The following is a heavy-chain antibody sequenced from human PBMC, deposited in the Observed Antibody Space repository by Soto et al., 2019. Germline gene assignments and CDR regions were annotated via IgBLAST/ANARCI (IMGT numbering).Heavy chain of an antibody. Sequence: ALSLTCTGSGGSISSSSYYWGWIRQPPGKGLEWIGSIYYSGYTYYNPSLKSRVTISVDTSKNQFSLKLSSVTAADTAVYYCARHNGPLYVGYYYDMDVWGQGTTVTVS. D-gene: IGHD3-16*01. J-gene: IGHJ6*02. V-gene: IGHV4-39*01. CDR1: GGSISSSSYY. CDR2: IYYSGYT. CDR3: ARHNGPLYVGYYYDMDV.